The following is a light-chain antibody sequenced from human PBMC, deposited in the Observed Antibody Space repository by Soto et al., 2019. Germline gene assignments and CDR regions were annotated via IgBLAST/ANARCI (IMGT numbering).Light chain of an antibody. CDR3: WSYAGRSTSV. V-gene: IGLV2-23*01. J-gene: IGLJ1*01. CDR2: EGI. Sequence: QSVLTQPASVSGSPGQSISISCSGTNTDVGSYNFVSWYQQHPGKAPKLIIYEGIKRPSGVSDRFSGSKSGNTASLEISGLQYDDKADYYCWSYAGRSTSVFGTGTKLTVL. CDR1: NTDVGSYNF.